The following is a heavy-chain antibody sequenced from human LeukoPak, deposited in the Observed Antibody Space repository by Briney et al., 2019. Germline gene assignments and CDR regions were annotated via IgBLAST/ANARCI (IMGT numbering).Heavy chain of an antibody. J-gene: IGHJ4*02. CDR3: ARNFYCGGDCAISYFDY. D-gene: IGHD2-21*02. CDR2: ISSSSKKV. Sequence: GGSLRLSCAASGFAISDYSMNWVRQVPGKGLEWVSYISSSSKKVYYADSVKGRFTISRDNAKNSLFLQMNSLRADDTAVYYCARNFYCGGDCAISYFDYWGQGTLVTVSS. V-gene: IGHV3-48*01. CDR1: GFAISDYS.